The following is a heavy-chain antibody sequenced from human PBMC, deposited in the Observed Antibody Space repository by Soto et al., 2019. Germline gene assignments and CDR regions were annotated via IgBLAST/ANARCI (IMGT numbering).Heavy chain of an antibody. Sequence: QVQLVQSGAEVKKPGASVMVSCKASGYTFRDYDINWVRQASGQGLEWMGWMNPNSGNTAYAQKFQGRVTMTGDTKTTTAYMELTSLTSADTAVYYCTRRARIGKQLWLPFDSWAQGTRVTVSS. J-gene: IGHJ4*02. V-gene: IGHV1-8*01. CDR3: TRRARIGKQLWLPFDS. D-gene: IGHD3-22*01. CDR1: GYTFRDYD. CDR2: MNPNSGNT.